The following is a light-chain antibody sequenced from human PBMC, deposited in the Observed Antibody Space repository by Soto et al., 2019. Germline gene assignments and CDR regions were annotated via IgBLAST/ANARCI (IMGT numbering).Light chain of an antibody. Sequence: DIVMTQTPLSSPVTLGQPASMSCRSSQSLVHSNGNTYLDWYLQKPGQSPQLLIYMGSNRASGVPERFSGSGSGTHFTLKISRVEAEDVGIYYCMQGLQDLTFGQGTRLEIK. CDR3: MQGLQDLT. CDR1: QSLVHSNGNTY. J-gene: IGKJ5*01. CDR2: MGS. V-gene: IGKV2-28*01.